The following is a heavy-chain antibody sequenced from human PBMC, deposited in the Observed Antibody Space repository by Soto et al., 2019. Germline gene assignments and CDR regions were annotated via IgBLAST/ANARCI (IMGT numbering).Heavy chain of an antibody. Sequence: VASVKVSCKASGYTFTSYGISWVRQAPGQGLEWMGWISAYNGNTNYAQKLQGRVTMTTDTSTSTAYMELRSLRSDDTAVYYCAREGVSYRAWWGPFDYYRMDVWGQGTTVTVSS. D-gene: IGHD2-8*02. J-gene: IGHJ6*02. CDR2: ISAYNGNT. CDR1: GYTFTSYG. CDR3: AREGVSYRAWWGPFDYYRMDV. V-gene: IGHV1-18*04.